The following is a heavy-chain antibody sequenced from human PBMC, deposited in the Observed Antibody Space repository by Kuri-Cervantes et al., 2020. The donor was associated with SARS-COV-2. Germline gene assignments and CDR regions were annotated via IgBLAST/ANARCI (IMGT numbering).Heavy chain of an antibody. J-gene: IGHJ3*02. CDR1: GYTFTGYY. V-gene: IGHV1-2*02. CDR3: ARGAHCGGDCSSAFDI. D-gene: IGHD2-21*01. Sequence: ASVKVSCKASGYTFTGYYMHWVRQAPGQGLEWMGWINPNSGGTNYAQKFQGRVTMTRDTSISTAYMELSRLRSDDTAVYYCARGAHCGGDCSSAFDIWGQGTMVTVSS. CDR2: INPNSGGT.